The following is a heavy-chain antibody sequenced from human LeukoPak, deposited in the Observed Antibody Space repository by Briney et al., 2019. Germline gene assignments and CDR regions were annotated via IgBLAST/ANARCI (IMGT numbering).Heavy chain of an antibody. Sequence: ASVKVSCKASGYTFTSYDINWVRQATGQGLEWMRWMNPNSGNTGYAQKFQGRVAMTRNTSISTAYMELSSLRSEDTAVYYCARGFLGYDSSDYAFSYYWGQGTLVTVSS. J-gene: IGHJ4*02. D-gene: IGHD3-22*01. CDR3: ARGFLGYDSSDYAFSYY. CDR2: MNPNSGNT. CDR1: GYTFTSYD. V-gene: IGHV1-8*01.